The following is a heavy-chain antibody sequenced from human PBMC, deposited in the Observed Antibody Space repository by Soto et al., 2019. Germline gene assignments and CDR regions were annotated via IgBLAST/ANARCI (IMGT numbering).Heavy chain of an antibody. Sequence: QVQLVESGGGVVQPGRSLRLSCAASGFTFSSYTMHWVRQAPGKGLEWVAVISYDGSNKYYADSVKGRFTISRDNSKNTLYLQMNSLRAEDTAVYYCARDWQIWIFDYWGQGTLVTVSS. V-gene: IGHV3-30-3*01. J-gene: IGHJ4*02. CDR3: ARDWQIWIFDY. D-gene: IGHD2-2*03. CDR1: GFTFSSYT. CDR2: ISYDGSNK.